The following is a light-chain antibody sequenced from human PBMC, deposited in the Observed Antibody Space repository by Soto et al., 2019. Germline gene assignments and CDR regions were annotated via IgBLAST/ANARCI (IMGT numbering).Light chain of an antibody. J-gene: IGKJ1*01. CDR3: QQYGSSFVT. CDR2: GAS. V-gene: IGKV3-20*01. Sequence: EIVLTQSPGTLSLSPGERATLSCRASQSVSNNYLAWYQQKPGQAPRLLIYGASNRATGIPDRFSGSGSGTDFTLTISRLEPEDFAVYYCQQYGSSFVTFGQGTKVDIK. CDR1: QSVSNNY.